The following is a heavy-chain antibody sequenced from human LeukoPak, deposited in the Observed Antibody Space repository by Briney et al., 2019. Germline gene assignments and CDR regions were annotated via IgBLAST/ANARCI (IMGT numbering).Heavy chain of an antibody. CDR2: INPNSGGT. CDR1: GYTFTGYN. V-gene: IGHV1-2*02. J-gene: IGHJ3*02. CDR3: ARGYCSGGSCYSDDAFDI. D-gene: IGHD2-15*01. Sequence: ASVKVSCKASGYTFTGYNMHWVRQAPGQGLEWMGWINPNSGGTNYAQKFQGRVTMTRDTSISTAYMELSRLRSDDTAVYYCARGYCSGGSCYSDDAFDIWGQGTMVTVSS.